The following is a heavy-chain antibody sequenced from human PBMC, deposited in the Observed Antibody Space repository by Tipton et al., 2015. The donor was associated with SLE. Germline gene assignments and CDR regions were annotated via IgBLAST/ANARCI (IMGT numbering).Heavy chain of an antibody. J-gene: IGHJ5*02. Sequence: TLSLTCTVSGGSISSSSYYWGWIRQPPGKGLEWIGSIHYSGSTYYNPSLKSRVTISVDTSKNQFSLKLSSVTAADTAVYYCARGYRGRRVYNWFDPWGQGTLVTVSS. CDR2: IHYSGST. CDR3: ARGYRGRRVYNWFDP. D-gene: IGHD3-10*01. V-gene: IGHV4-39*07. CDR1: GGSISSSSYY.